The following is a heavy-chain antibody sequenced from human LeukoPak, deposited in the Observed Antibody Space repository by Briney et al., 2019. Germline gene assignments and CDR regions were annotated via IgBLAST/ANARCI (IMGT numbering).Heavy chain of an antibody. CDR3: AGNTPLGGK. V-gene: IGHV3-7*04. D-gene: IGHD3-10*01. Sequence: GGSLRLSCEASGFTFSTYWMSWVRQAPGKGLEWVASIKQDGSEKYYVDSVKGRFTISRDNAKNSLYLQMNSLRAEDTALYYCAGNTPLGGKGGRGPLATVS. CDR2: IKQDGSEK. CDR1: GFTFSTYW. J-gene: IGHJ4*02.